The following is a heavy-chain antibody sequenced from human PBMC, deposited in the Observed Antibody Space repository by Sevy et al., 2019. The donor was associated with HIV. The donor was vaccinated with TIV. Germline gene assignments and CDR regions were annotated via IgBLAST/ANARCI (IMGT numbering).Heavy chain of an antibody. CDR1: GFTFSDYG. D-gene: IGHD3-10*01. CDR2: ISYDGSNK. CDR3: AKERIFMVRRGPDPFFDY. J-gene: IGHJ4*02. Sequence: GGSLRLSCVASGFTFSDYGIHWVRQAPGKGLEWVAVISYDGSNKYYEDSVKGRFTISRDNSKNTLYLQMNSLRPEDTAVYYCAKERIFMVRRGPDPFFDYWGQGTLVTVSS. V-gene: IGHV3-30*18.